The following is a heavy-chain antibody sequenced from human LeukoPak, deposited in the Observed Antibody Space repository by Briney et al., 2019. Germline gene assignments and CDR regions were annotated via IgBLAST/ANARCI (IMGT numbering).Heavy chain of an antibody. CDR2: ISPGDSDA. CDR3: ARRYCSSTSCNPYFFDY. V-gene: IGHV5-51*01. CDR1: GYTFTNYY. J-gene: IGHJ4*02. D-gene: IGHD2-2*01. Sequence: KNGESLKISCKGSGYTFTNYYIGWARQTPGKGLEWMGIISPGDSDARYSPSFQGQVTISADKSISTAYLRWSSLKASDTAMYYCARRYCSSTSCNPYFFDYWGQGTLVTVSS.